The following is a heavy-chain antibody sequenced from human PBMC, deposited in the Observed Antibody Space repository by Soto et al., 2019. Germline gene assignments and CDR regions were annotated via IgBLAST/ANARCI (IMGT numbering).Heavy chain of an antibody. D-gene: IGHD6-19*01. J-gene: IGHJ3*02. Sequence: AGGSLRLSCAASGFTFSSYSMNWVRQAPGKGLEWVSSISSSSSYIYYADSVKGRFTISRDNAKNSLYLQMNSLRAEDTAVYYCAREWYSSGWYGNAFDIWGQGTMVTVSS. CDR2: ISSSSSYI. V-gene: IGHV3-21*01. CDR3: AREWYSSGWYGNAFDI. CDR1: GFTFSSYS.